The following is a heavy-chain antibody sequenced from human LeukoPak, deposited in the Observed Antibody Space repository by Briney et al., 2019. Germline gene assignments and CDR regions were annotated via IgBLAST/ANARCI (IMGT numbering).Heavy chain of an antibody. CDR3: AKDRRPNSYSSSWLDY. V-gene: IGHV3-48*03. J-gene: IGHJ4*02. D-gene: IGHD6-13*01. CDR1: GFTFSSYE. Sequence: GGSLRLSCAASGFTFSSYEMNWVRQAPGKGLEWVSYISSSGSTIYYADPVKGRFTISRDNSKNTLYLQMNSLRAEDTAVYYCAKDRRPNSYSSSWLDYWGQGTLITVSS. CDR2: ISSSGSTI.